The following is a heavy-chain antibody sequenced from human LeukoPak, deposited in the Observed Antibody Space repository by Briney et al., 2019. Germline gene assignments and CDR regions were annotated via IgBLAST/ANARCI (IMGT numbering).Heavy chain of an antibody. J-gene: IGHJ2*01. D-gene: IGHD6-13*01. CDR1: GYSFSSGYY. V-gene: IGHV4-38-2*02. CDR2: IYHSGST. Sequence: SETLSLTCTVSGYSFSSGYYWGWIRQPPGKGLEWIGSIYHSGSTYYNPSLKSRVTISVDTSKNQFSLKLTSVTAADTAVYYCAREGQLGALDWYFDLWGRGTLATVSS. CDR3: AREGQLGALDWYFDL.